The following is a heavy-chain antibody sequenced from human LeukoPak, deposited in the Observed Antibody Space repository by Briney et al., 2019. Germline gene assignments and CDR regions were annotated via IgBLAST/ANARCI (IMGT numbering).Heavy chain of an antibody. CDR2: IFSGGTT. CDR3: ARGYSSSWYD. Sequence: GGSLRLSCAASGFTVSSNYVGWVRQAPGKGLEWVSVIFSGGTTYYADSVKDRFTISRDNSKNTLYLQMNSLRAEDTAMYYCARGYSSSWYDWGQGTLVTVSS. V-gene: IGHV3-53*01. D-gene: IGHD6-13*01. J-gene: IGHJ4*02. CDR1: GFTVSSNY.